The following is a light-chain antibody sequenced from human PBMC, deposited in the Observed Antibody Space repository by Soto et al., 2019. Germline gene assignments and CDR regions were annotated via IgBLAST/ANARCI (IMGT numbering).Light chain of an antibody. CDR2: STS. Sequence: QAVVTQEPSLTVSPGGTVTLTCASSAGAVTSAYYTNWLQQKPGQAPRALIYSTSEKHSWTPARFSGCLLGGKAALTLSAAQPEDEADYYCLLYYGGAQVLFGGGTKVTVL. V-gene: IGLV7-43*01. CDR3: LLYYGGAQVL. J-gene: IGLJ2*01. CDR1: AGAVTSAYY.